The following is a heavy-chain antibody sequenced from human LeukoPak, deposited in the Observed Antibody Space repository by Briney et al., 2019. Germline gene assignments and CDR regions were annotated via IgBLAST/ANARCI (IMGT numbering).Heavy chain of an antibody. Sequence: GGSLRLSCAASGFTFDDYAMHWVRQAPGKGLEWVSLIRGDGGSTYYADSVKGRFTISRDNSKNSLYLQMNSLRTEDTALYYCAKVDSSSWYGYFDYWGQGTLVTVSS. CDR1: GFTFDDYA. V-gene: IGHV3-43*02. D-gene: IGHD6-13*01. CDR3: AKVDSSSWYGYFDY. J-gene: IGHJ4*02. CDR2: IRGDGGST.